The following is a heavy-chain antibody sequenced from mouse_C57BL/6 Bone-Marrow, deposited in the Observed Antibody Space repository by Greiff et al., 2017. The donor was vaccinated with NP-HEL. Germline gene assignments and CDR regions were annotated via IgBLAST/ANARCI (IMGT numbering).Heavy chain of an antibody. Sequence: VQLQQSGPGLVQPSQSLSITCTVSGFSLTSYGVHWVRQSPGKGLEWLGVIWSGGSTAYNAAFISRLSISKDNSKSQVFFKMNSLQADDTAIYYCARDYSNPYYYAMDYWGQGISVTVSS. CDR3: ARDYSNPYYYAMDY. CDR2: IWSGGST. CDR1: GFSLTSYG. D-gene: IGHD2-5*01. V-gene: IGHV2-2*01. J-gene: IGHJ4*01.